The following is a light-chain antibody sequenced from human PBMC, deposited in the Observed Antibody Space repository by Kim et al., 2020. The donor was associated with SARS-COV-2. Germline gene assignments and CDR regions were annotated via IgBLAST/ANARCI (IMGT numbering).Light chain of an antibody. V-gene: IGKV3-11*01. CDR1: QSLNTF. J-gene: IGKJ2*01. Sequence: VLTQSPATLSLSPGEIATLSCRASQSLNTFLAWYQHKPGRAPRLLIYEASNRAPGVPVRFSGSGSGTDFALTISNLEPEDSAVYYCQRRDNWPPFTFGQGTKLEI. CDR3: QRRDNWPPFT. CDR2: EAS.